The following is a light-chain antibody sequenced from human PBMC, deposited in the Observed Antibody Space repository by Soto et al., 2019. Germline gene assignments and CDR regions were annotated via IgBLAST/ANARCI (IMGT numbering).Light chain of an antibody. Sequence: QSALTQPASVSGSPGQSITISCTGTSSDIGGYTFVPWYQQHPGKAPKFMTFDVSDRPSGVSNRFSVSKSGNTASLTISGLRAEDEADYYCSSYTASSTYVFGTGTQLTVL. J-gene: IGLJ1*01. V-gene: IGLV2-14*01. CDR1: SSDIGGYTF. CDR3: SSYTASSTYV. CDR2: DVS.